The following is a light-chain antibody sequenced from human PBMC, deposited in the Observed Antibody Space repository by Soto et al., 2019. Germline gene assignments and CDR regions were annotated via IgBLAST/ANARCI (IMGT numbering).Light chain of an antibody. V-gene: IGKV3-15*01. CDR3: QHYNNWPFT. CDR2: GAS. Sequence: ELVMTQSPATLSVSPGERATLSCRASQSVSTNLAWYQQKPGQAPRLLIYGASTRATGIPARFSGSGSGTEFTLTISSLQSEDFVVYYCQHYNNWPFTFGGGTKVDIK. CDR1: QSVSTN. J-gene: IGKJ4*01.